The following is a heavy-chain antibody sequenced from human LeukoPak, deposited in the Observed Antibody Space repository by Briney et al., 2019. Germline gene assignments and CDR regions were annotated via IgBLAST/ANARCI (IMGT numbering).Heavy chain of an antibody. D-gene: IGHD3-3*01. Sequence: KPGGSLRLSCAASGFTFSDYYMSWIRQAPGKGLEWVSYISSSGSTIYYADSVKGRFTISRDNAKSSLYLQMNSLRAEDTAVYYCARDLRYYDFWSGYYRSRDAFDIWGQGTMVTVSS. CDR3: ARDLRYYDFWSGYYRSRDAFDI. CDR1: GFTFSDYY. J-gene: IGHJ3*02. V-gene: IGHV3-11*04. CDR2: ISSSGSTI.